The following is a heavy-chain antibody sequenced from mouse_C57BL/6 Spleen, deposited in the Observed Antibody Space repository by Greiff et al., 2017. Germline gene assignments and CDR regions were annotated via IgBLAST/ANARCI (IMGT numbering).Heavy chain of an antibody. CDR2: INPSTGGT. D-gene: IGHD2-1*01. CDR1: GYSFTGYY. J-gene: IGHJ3*01. Sequence: EVKLQESGPELVKPGASVKISCKASGYSFTGYYMNWVKQSPEKSLEWIGEINPSTGGTTYNQKFKAKATLTVDKSSSTAYMQLKSLTSEDSAVYYCAYGNPFAYWGQGTLVTVSA. CDR3: AYGNPFAY. V-gene: IGHV1-42*01.